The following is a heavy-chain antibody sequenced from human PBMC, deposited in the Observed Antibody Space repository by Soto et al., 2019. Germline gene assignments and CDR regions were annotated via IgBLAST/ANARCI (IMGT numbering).Heavy chain of an antibody. D-gene: IGHD5-18*01. J-gene: IGHJ4*02. CDR3: ARGVDTAKAGY. CDR1: GFTVSSHH. V-gene: IGHV3-53*01. Sequence: VQLVESGGGLIQPGGSLRLSCAASGFTVSSHHMTWVRQAPGRGPEWVSTVYPGGNTYYADSVRGRFTISRDTSKNSLYLQMNSLRAEDTAVYYCARGVDTAKAGYWGQGTQVTVSS. CDR2: VYPGGNT.